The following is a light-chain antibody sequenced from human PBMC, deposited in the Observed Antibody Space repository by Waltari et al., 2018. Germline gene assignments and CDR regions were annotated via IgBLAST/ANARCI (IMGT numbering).Light chain of an antibody. CDR3: QQYYSTPT. CDR2: WAS. J-gene: IGKJ2*01. CDR1: QSVLYSSNNKNY. Sequence: DIVMTQSQDSLAVSLGERATINCKSSQSVLYSSNNKNYLAWYQQKPGQPPKLLIYWASTRESGVPDRFSGSGSETDFTLTVSSLQAEDVAVYYCQQYYSTPTFGQGTKLEIK. V-gene: IGKV4-1*01.